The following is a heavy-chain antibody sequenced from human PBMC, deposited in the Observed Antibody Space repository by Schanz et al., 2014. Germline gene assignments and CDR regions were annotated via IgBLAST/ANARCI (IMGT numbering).Heavy chain of an antibody. J-gene: IGHJ4*02. V-gene: IGHV3-66*04. Sequence: EVQLLESGGGLVEPGGSLRLSCAASGFTFSTHAMHWVRQAPGKGLEWVSFIYIGGNTYYADSVKGRFTISRDNSKNTVYIQMNSLRAEDTAVYFCVSQTGSTNYWGQGTLVTVSS. D-gene: IGHD6-13*01. CDR2: IYIGGNT. CDR1: GFTFSTHA. CDR3: VSQTGSTNY.